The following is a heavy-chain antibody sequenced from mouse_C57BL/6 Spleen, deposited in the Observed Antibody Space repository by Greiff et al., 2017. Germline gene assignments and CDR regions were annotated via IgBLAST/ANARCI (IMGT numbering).Heavy chain of an antibody. Sequence: QVQLQQPGAELVKPGASVKMSCKASGYTFTSYWITWVKQRPGKGLEWIGDIYPGSGSTNYNEKFKSKSTLTVDTSSSTAYMQLSSLTSEDSAVYYCARVYCYYPPYAMDYWGQGTSVTVSS. J-gene: IGHJ4*01. V-gene: IGHV1-55*01. CDR3: ARVYCYYPPYAMDY. CDR2: IYPGSGST. CDR1: GYTFTSYW. D-gene: IGHD2-12*01.